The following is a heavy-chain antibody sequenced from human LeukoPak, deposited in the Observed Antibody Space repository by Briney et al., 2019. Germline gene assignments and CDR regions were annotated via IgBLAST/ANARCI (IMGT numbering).Heavy chain of an antibody. CDR3: ARGATVTTLIINWFDP. V-gene: IGHV3-21*01. CDR1: GLTFSSYS. D-gene: IGHD4-17*01. J-gene: IGHJ5*02. CDR2: ISSSSSYI. Sequence: GGSLRLSCAASGLTFSSYSMNWVRQAPGKGLEWVSSISSSSSYIYYADSVKGRFTISRDNAKNSLYLQMNSLRAEDTAVYYCARGATVTTLIINWFDPWGQGTLVTVSS.